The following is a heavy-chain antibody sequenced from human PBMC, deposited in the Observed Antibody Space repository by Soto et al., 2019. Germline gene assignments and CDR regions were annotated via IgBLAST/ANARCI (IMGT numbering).Heavy chain of an antibody. V-gene: IGHV3-23*01. D-gene: IGHD6-13*01. CDR1: GFTFNNYA. CDR3: AKHGPQYSSSLTHS. CDR2: ISGGGDTT. J-gene: IGHJ4*02. Sequence: EVQLLESGGGLVQPGESLRLSCAGSGFTFNNYAMTWVRQAPGKGPEWVSAISGGGDTTYYADSVKGRFTISRDNSKNTLYLQMNSLRAEDTAVYYCAKHGPQYSSSLTHSWGQGTLVTVSS.